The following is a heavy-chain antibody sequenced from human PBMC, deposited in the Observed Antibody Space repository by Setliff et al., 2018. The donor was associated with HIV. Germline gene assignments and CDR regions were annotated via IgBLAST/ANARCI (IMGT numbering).Heavy chain of an antibody. D-gene: IGHD3-22*01. CDR2: IYDSGSP. CDR1: GGSTSNEY. V-gene: IGHV4-59*01. Sequence: SETLSLTCTVSGGSTSNEYWSWIRQPPGKGLEWIGYIYDSGSPKYNPSLKSRVTISIDTSKSQIALKLTSVTAADTAMYHCARVYYFDSSGYYQRGDVFDIWGQGTMVTVSS. CDR3: ARVYYFDSSGYYQRGDVFDI. J-gene: IGHJ3*02.